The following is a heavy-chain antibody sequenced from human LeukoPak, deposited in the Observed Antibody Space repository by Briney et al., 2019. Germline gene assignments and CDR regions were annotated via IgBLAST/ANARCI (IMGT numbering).Heavy chain of an antibody. CDR2: ISSSSSTI. CDR3: ARDRMGGSYYYYGMDV. V-gene: IGHV3-48*02. Sequence: GGSLRLSCAASGFTFSSYSMNWVRQAPGKGLEWVSYISSSSSTIYYADSVKGRFTMSRDNAKNSLYLQMNSLRDEDTAVYYCARDRMGGSYYYYGMDVWGQGTTVTVSS. J-gene: IGHJ6*02. D-gene: IGHD3-10*01. CDR1: GFTFSSYS.